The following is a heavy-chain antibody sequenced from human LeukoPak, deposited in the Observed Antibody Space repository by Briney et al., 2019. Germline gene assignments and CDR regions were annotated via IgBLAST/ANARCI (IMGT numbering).Heavy chain of an antibody. CDR1: GYTFTSYG. V-gene: IGHV1-8*02. D-gene: IGHD3-16*02. CDR2: MNPNSGNT. CDR3: ARADYDYVWGSYRLGNWFDP. J-gene: IGHJ5*02. Sequence: ASVKVSCKASGYTFTSYGISWVRQATGQGLEWMGWMNPNSGNTGYAQKFQGRVTMTRNTSISTAYMELSSLRSEDTAVYYCARADYDYVWGSYRLGNWFDPWGQGTLVTVSS.